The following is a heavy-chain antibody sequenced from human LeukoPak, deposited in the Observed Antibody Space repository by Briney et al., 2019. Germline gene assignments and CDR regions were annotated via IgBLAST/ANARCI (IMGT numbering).Heavy chain of an antibody. Sequence: GESLKISCKGSGYSFTSYWIGWVRQMPGKGLEWMGIIYPGDSDTRYSPSFQGQVTISADKSISTAYLQWSSLKPSDTAMYYCARISRDGYNAYYYYYMDVWGKGTTVTVSS. V-gene: IGHV5-51*01. CDR2: IYPGDSDT. D-gene: IGHD5-24*01. CDR3: ARISRDGYNAYYYYYMDV. J-gene: IGHJ6*03. CDR1: GYSFTSYW.